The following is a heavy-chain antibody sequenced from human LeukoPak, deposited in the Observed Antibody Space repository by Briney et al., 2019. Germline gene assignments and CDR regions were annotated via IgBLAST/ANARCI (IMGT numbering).Heavy chain of an antibody. V-gene: IGHV3-49*04. Sequence: GGSLRLSCTASGFTFGDYAMSWVRQAPGKGLEWVGFIRSKAYGGTTEYAASVKGRFTISRDDSKSIAYLQMNSLKTEDTAVYYCTRGYCSSTSCNYYYYGTDVWGQGTTVTVSS. J-gene: IGHJ6*02. CDR1: GFTFGDYA. CDR3: TRGYCSSTSCNYYYYGTDV. D-gene: IGHD2-2*01. CDR2: IRSKAYGGTT.